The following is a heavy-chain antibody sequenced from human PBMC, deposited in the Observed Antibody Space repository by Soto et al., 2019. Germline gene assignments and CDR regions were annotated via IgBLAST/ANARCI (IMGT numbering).Heavy chain of an antibody. Sequence: GXSLRLSCAASGFTFRSHWLSWSRQAPVKGLEWVANIKQDGSEKYYVDSVKGRVTISRDNAKNSLYLQMNSLRAEDTAVYYCARADYYDSSGYYCGNWGQGTLVTVSS. D-gene: IGHD3-22*01. V-gene: IGHV3-7*04. CDR1: GFTFRSHW. J-gene: IGHJ4*02. CDR2: IKQDGSEK. CDR3: ARADYYDSSGYYCGN.